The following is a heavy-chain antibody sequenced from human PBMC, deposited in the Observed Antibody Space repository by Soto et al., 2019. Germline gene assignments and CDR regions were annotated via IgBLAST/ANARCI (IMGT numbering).Heavy chain of an antibody. CDR2: IYYSGST. D-gene: IGHD3-3*01. J-gene: IGHJ4*02. V-gene: IGHV4-59*01. Sequence: SETLSLTCTVSGGSISSYYWSWIRQPPGKGLEWIGYIYYSGSTNYNPSLKSRVTISVDTSKNQFSLKLSSVTAADTAVYYCARGHVGVVISEGLFDYWGQGTLVTVSS. CDR3: ARGHVGVVISEGLFDY. CDR1: GGSISSYY.